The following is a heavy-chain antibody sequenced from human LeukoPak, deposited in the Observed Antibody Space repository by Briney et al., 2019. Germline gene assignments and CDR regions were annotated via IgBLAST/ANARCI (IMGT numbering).Heavy chain of an antibody. V-gene: IGHV4-39*07. CDR1: GGSISSSSYY. J-gene: IGHJ5*02. CDR3: ARVLLEWRWFDP. CDR2: IYHSGST. Sequence: SETLSLTCSVSGGSISSSSYYWGWIRQPPGKGLEWIGSIYHSGSTYYNPSLRGRVTISVDTSKNQFSLKLSSVTAADTAVYYCARVLLEWRWFDPWGQGTLVTVSS. D-gene: IGHD3-10*01.